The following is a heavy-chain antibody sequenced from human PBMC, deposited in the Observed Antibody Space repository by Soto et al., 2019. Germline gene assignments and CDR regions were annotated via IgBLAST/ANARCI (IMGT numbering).Heavy chain of an antibody. CDR3: AKRYYYGSGNFALAK. CDR2: ISGNGDSS. D-gene: IGHD3-10*01. Sequence: EVRLLESGGGLVQPGGSLRLSCAGSGFVFGTNAMSWVRQAPGKGLEWVSTISGNGDSSDYTDSVKGRFTVSRHNSKNTLYLQMNSLRAEDTAAYYCAKRYYYGSGNFALAKWGRGTLVTVSS. J-gene: IGHJ4*03. CDR1: GFVFGTNA. V-gene: IGHV3-23*01.